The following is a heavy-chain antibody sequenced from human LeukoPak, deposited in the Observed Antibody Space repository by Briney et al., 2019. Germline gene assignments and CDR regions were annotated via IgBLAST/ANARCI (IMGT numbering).Heavy chain of an antibody. V-gene: IGHV3-48*03. CDR2: ISSSGSTI. CDR1: GFTFSSYE. CDR3: SNGRTSSGTLQHDY. Sequence: GGSLRLSCAASGFTFSSYEMNWVRQAPGKGLEWVSYISSSGSTIYYADSVKGRFTISRDNAKNSLYLQMNSLRAEDTALYYCSNGRTSSGTLQHDYWGQGTLVTVSS. J-gene: IGHJ4*02. D-gene: IGHD6-19*01.